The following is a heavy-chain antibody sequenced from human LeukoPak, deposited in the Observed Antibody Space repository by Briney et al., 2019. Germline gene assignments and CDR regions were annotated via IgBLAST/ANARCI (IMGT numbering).Heavy chain of an antibody. CDR3: AGTTGYSSSWYDY. J-gene: IGHJ4*02. D-gene: IGHD6-13*01. CDR2: IYYSGST. V-gene: IGHV4-30-4*08. Sequence: KPSETLSLTCTVSGGSISSGDYYWGWIRQPPGKGLEWIGYIYYSGSTYYNPSLKSRFTISVDTSKNQFSLKLSSVTAADTAVYYCAGTTGYSSSWYDYWGQGTLVTVSS. CDR1: GGSISSGDYY.